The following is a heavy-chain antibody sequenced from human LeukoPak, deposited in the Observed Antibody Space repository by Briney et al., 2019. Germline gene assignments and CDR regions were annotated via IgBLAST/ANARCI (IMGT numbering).Heavy chain of an antibody. D-gene: IGHD2-15*01. CDR1: GFTFSSYW. CDR3: ARGFDMAYYYYGMDV. Sequence: GGSLRLSCAASGFTFSSYWMSWVRQAPGKGLEWVANIKQDGSERYYVDSVRGRFTISGDNAKNSLYLQMNSLRAEDTAVYYCARGFDMAYYYYGMDVWGQGTTVTVSS. V-gene: IGHV3-7*01. J-gene: IGHJ6*02. CDR2: IKQDGSER.